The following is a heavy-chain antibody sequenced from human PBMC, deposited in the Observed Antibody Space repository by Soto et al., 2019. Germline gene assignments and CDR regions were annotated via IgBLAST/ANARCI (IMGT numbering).Heavy chain of an antibody. V-gene: IGHV4-34*01. CDR1: GGSFSGYY. J-gene: IGHJ6*02. D-gene: IGHD6-25*01. CDR2: INHSGST. Sequence: SETLSLTCAVYGGSFSGYYWSRIRQPPGKGLEWIGEINHSGSTNYNPSLKSRVTISVDTSKNQFSLKLSSVTAADTAVYYCVRERIRGGYKAYYYYGMDVWGQVTTVTVSS. CDR3: VRERIRGGYKAYYYYGMDV.